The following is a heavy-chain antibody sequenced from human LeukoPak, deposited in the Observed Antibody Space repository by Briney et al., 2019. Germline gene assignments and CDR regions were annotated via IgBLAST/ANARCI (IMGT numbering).Heavy chain of an antibody. V-gene: IGHV1-69*13. Sequence: SSVKVSCKASGGTFSSYAISWVRQAPGQGLEWMGGIIPIFGTANYAQKFQGRVTITSDESTSTAYMELSSLRSEDTTVYYCVMCGGDCYLGFDYWGQGTLVTVSS. D-gene: IGHD2-21*02. CDR1: GGTFSSYA. J-gene: IGHJ4*02. CDR2: IIPIFGTA. CDR3: VMCGGDCYLGFDY.